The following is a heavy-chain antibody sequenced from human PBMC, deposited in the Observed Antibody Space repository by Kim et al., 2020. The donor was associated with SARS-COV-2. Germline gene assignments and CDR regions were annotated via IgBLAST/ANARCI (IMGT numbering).Heavy chain of an antibody. Sequence: SETLSLTCTVSGGSISSYYWSWIRQPPGKGLEWIGYIYYSGSTNYNPSLKSRVTISVDTSKNQFSLKLSSVTAADTAVYYWGRVKSGWYGEVHWFDPWGQGTLVTVSS. CDR3: GRVKSGWYGEVHWFDP. CDR1: GGSISSYY. V-gene: IGHV4-59*13. D-gene: IGHD6-19*01. CDR2: IYYSGST. J-gene: IGHJ5*02.